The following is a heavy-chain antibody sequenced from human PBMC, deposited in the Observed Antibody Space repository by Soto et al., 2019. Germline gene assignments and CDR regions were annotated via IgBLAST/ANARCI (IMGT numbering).Heavy chain of an antibody. CDR1: GSTFSDYY. Sequence: PGGSLRLSCAASGSTFSDYYMSWIRQAPGKGLEWVGRIKSKTDGGTTDYAAPVKGRFTISRDDSKNTLYLQMNSLKTEDTAVYYCTTDQPKLWFGGDYYGMDVWGQGTTVTVSS. CDR3: TTDQPKLWFGGDYYGMDV. V-gene: IGHV3-15*01. J-gene: IGHJ6*02. D-gene: IGHD3-10*01. CDR2: IKSKTDGGTT.